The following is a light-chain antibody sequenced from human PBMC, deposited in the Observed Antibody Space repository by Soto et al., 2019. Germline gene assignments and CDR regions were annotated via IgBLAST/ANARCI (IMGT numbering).Light chain of an antibody. CDR2: GAS. CDR1: QSVSSSF. V-gene: IGKV3-20*01. J-gene: IGKJ4*01. CDR3: HQYGSSPFT. Sequence: EIVLTQSPGTLSLSPGERATLSCRASQSVSSSFLAWYQQKPGQAPRLLIYGASSGATGIPDRFSGSGSGTDFTITISRLEPEDFAVYYCHQYGSSPFTFGGGTKVEIK.